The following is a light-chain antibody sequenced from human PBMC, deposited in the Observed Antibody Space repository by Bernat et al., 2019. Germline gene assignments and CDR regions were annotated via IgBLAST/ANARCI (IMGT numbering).Light chain of an antibody. CDR2: LGS. CDR1: QSLLHSNGYNY. CDR3: VQALQTPAYT. V-gene: IGKV2-28*01. Sequence: DIEMTQSPLSLPVTPGEPVSISCRSSQSLLHSNGYNYLEWYLQKPGQSPQLLIYLGSTRSSGVPDWFRGSGSGTDFTLKISRVEAEDVGVSYCVQALQTPAYTFGQGTKLEVK. J-gene: IGKJ2*01.